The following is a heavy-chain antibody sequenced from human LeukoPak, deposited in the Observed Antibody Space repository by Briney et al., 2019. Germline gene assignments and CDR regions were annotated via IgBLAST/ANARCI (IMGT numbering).Heavy chain of an antibody. CDR2: IYHSGST. J-gene: IGHJ2*01. Sequence: SGTLSLTCAVYGGTFSGYYWSWIRQPPGKGLEWMGEIYHSGSTYYKPSLKSRVTISVDTSKNQFSLKLSTVTAADTAVYYCAREGSSWHCGTAPRGWYFDLCGRGTLVAVS. V-gene: IGHV4-34*01. CDR1: GGTFSGYY. CDR3: AREGSSWHCGTAPRGWYFDL. D-gene: IGHD6-13*01.